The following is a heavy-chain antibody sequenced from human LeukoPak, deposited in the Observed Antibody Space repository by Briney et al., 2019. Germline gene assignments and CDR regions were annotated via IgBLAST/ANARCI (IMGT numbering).Heavy chain of an antibody. CDR1: GGSISSGSYY. D-gene: IGHD5-18*01. CDR3: ARVDGYSYGPYYYMDV. J-gene: IGHJ6*03. CDR2: IYTSGST. V-gene: IGHV4-61*02. Sequence: SETLSLTCTVSGGSISSGSYYWSWIRQPAGKGLEWIGRIYTSGSTNYNPSLKSRVTISVDTSKNQFSLKLSSVTAADTAVYYCARVDGYSYGPYYYMDVWGKGTTVTVSS.